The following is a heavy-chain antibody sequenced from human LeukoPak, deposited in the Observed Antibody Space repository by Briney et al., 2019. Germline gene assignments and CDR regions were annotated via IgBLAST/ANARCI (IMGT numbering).Heavy chain of an antibody. CDR2: INHSGST. CDR3: RGPFDL. V-gene: IGHV4-34*01. J-gene: IGHJ2*01. CDR1: GGSFSDYY. Sequence: PSETLSLTCAVYGGSFSDYYWSWIRQPPGKGLEWIGEINHSGSTNYNPSLKSRVTISVDTSKNQFSLKLSSVTAADTAVYYCRGPFDLWGRGTLVTVSS.